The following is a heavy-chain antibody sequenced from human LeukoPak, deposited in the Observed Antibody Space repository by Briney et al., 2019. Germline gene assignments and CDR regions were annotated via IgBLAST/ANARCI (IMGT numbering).Heavy chain of an antibody. D-gene: IGHD2-2*01. CDR3: ARDLGDIVVVPAAPGYYYYYMDV. J-gene: IGHJ6*03. V-gene: IGHV1-2*06. CDR2: INPNSGGT. CDR1: GYTFTGYY. Sequence: ASVKVSCKASGYTFTGYYMHWVRQAPGQGLEWMGRINPNSGGTNYAQKFQGRVTMTRDTSISTAYMELSRLRSDDTAVYYCARDLGDIVVVPAAPGYYYYYMDVWGKGTTVTVSS.